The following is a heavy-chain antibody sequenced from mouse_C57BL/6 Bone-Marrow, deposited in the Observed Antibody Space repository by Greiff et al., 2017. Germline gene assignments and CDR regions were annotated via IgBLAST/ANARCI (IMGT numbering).Heavy chain of an antibody. Sequence: VQLKQSGPELVKPGASVKMSCKASGYTFTDYNMHWVKQSHGKSLEWIGYINPNNGGTSYNQKFKGKATLTVNKSSSTAYMELRSLTSEDSAVYYCARRDYDGGYFDYWGQGTTLTVSS. CDR1: GYTFTDYN. CDR2: INPNNGGT. V-gene: IGHV1-22*01. J-gene: IGHJ2*01. CDR3: ARRDYDGGYFDY. D-gene: IGHD2-4*01.